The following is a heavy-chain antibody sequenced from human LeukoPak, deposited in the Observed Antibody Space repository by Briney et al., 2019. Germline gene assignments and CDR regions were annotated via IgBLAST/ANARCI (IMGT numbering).Heavy chain of an antibody. Sequence: PSETLSLTCTVSGGSISSSSYYWGWIRQPPGKGLEWIGSIYYSGGTYYNPSHKSRVTISVDTSKNQFSLSLSSVTAADTAVYHCARHSGIGMAQLYFDYWGQGTLVTVSS. D-gene: IGHD1-26*01. J-gene: IGHJ4*02. CDR3: ARHSGIGMAQLYFDY. V-gene: IGHV4-39*01. CDR1: GGSISSSSYY. CDR2: IYYSGGT.